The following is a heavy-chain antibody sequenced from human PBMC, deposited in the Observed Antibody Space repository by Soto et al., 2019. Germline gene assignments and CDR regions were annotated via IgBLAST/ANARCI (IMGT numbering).Heavy chain of an antibody. D-gene: IGHD2-2*01. CDR2: IIPILGIA. CDR3: ARVVGYCSSTSCLDY. CDR1: GGTFSSYT. V-gene: IGHV1-69*02. Sequence: QVQLVQSGAEVQKPGSSVKVSCKASGGTFSSYTISWVRQAPGQGLEWMGRIIPILGIANYAQKFQGRVTITADKSTSTAYMELSSLRSEDTAVYYCARVVGYCSSTSCLDYWGQGTLVTVSS. J-gene: IGHJ4*02.